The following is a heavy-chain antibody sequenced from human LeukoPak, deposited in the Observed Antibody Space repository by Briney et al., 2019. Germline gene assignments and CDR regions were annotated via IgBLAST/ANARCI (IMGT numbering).Heavy chain of an antibody. Sequence: SVKVSCKASGGTFSSYAISWVRQAPGQGLEWMGRIVPIFGIANYAQKFQGRVTITADKSTSTAYMELSSLRSEDTAVYYCARDYVAPYYYYGMDVWGQGTTVTVSS. D-gene: IGHD3-16*01. CDR3: ARDYVAPYYYYGMDV. CDR1: GGTFSSYA. J-gene: IGHJ6*02. V-gene: IGHV1-69*04. CDR2: IVPIFGIA.